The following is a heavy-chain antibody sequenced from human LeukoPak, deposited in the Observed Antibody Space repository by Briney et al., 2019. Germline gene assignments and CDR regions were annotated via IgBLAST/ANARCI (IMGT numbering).Heavy chain of an antibody. CDR3: ARAGLDYGGNSEDWFDP. V-gene: IGHV4-4*07. D-gene: IGHD4-17*01. CDR1: GGSISSYY. CDR2: IYTSGST. Sequence: PSETLSLTCTVSGGSISSYYWSWIRQPAGKGLEWIGRIYTSGSTNYNPSLKSRVTISVDTSKNQFSLKLSSVTAADTAVYYCARAGLDYGGNSEDWFDPWGQGTLVTVSS. J-gene: IGHJ5*02.